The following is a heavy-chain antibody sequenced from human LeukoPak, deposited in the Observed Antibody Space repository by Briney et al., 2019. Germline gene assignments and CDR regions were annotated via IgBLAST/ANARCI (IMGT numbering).Heavy chain of an antibody. CDR1: GYTFTSYY. V-gene: IGHV1-46*01. D-gene: IGHD3-16*01. CDR2: INPSGGGT. Sequence: GASVKVSCKASGYTFTSYYMHWVRQAPGQGLEWMGIINPSGGGTSYAQKFQGRVTMTRDTSTSTVYMELSSLRSEDTAVYYCFVGLDKREFDYWGQGTLVTVSS. CDR3: FVGLDKREFDY. J-gene: IGHJ4*02.